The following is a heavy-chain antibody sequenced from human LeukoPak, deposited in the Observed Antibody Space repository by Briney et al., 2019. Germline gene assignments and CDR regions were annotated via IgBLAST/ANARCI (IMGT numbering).Heavy chain of an antibody. CDR3: GRSSVNSSGWTDYFDY. CDR2: IIPFFGIA. D-gene: IGHD6-19*01. V-gene: IGHV1-69*13. CDR1: GGTFSSYA. J-gene: IGHJ4*02. Sequence: SVKVSCKASGGTFSSYAISWVRQAPGQGLEWMGGIIPFFGIANYAKKFQGRVTITADESTSTAYMELSSLRCDDTAVYYCGRSSVNSSGWTDYFDYGGQGTLVTVSS.